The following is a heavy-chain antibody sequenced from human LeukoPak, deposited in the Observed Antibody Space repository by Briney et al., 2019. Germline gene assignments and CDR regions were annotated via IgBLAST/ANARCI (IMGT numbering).Heavy chain of an antibody. CDR3: ARDQYSYGINYYYYYMDV. CDR2: IYHSGST. J-gene: IGHJ6*03. D-gene: IGHD5-18*01. CDR1: GYSISSGYY. Sequence: SETLSLTCTVSGYSISSGYYWGWIRQPPGKGLEWIGSIYHSGSTYYNPSLKSRVTISVDTSKNQFSLKLSSVTAADTAVYYCARDQYSYGINYYYYYMDVWGKGTTVTVSS. V-gene: IGHV4-38-2*02.